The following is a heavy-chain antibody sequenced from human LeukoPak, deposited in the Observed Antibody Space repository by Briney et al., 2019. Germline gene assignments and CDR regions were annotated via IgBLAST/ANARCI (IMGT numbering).Heavy chain of an antibody. Sequence: GGSLRLSCAASGLTSNNYAMSWVRQAPGKGLEWVAGISVSGGSTFYADSVKGRFTISRDNSKKTLYLQLDSLRVEDTVIYFCAKEALPGIAVAGRVYWGQGILVTVSS. CDR2: ISVSGGST. J-gene: IGHJ4*02. CDR3: AKEALPGIAVAGRVY. D-gene: IGHD6-19*01. CDR1: GLTSNNYA. V-gene: IGHV3-23*01.